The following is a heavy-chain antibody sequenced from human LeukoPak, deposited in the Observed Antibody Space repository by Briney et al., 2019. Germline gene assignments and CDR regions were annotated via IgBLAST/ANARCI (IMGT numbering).Heavy chain of an antibody. V-gene: IGHV4-59*08. CDR2: IYYNGIT. J-gene: IGHJ4*02. D-gene: IGHD6-19*01. CDR3: ARQVAVAGTYGLTD. Sequence: IYYNGITNYNPSLKSRVTISVDTSKKQFSLKLSSVTAADTAVYYCARQVAVAGTYGLTDWGQGTLVTVSS.